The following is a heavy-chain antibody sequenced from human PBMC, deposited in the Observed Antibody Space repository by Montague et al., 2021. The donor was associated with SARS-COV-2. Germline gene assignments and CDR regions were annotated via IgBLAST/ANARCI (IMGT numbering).Heavy chain of an antibody. Sequence: TLSLTCIVSGGSISSGGYYWSWIRQHPGKGLEWIGYIYYSGSTYYNPSLKSRLSISLDTSKNHFSLRLSSVPAADTAVYYCARSESPSYSSSPFDYWGQGTLVTVSS. D-gene: IGHD6-13*01. V-gene: IGHV4-31*03. CDR3: ARSESPSYSSSPFDY. CDR1: GGSISSGGYY. J-gene: IGHJ4*02. CDR2: IYYSGST.